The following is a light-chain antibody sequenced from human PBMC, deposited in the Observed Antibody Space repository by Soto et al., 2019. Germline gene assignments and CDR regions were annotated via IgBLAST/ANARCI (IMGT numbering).Light chain of an antibody. CDR3: QQYNNWPPLT. J-gene: IGKJ4*01. V-gene: IGKV3-15*01. CDR2: GAS. Sequence: EIVMTQSTATLSVSPGERATLSCRASQSVSSNLAWYQQKPGQAPRLLIYGASTRATRIPARFSGSGSGTEFTLNISSLQSEDFAVYYCQQYNNWPPLTFGGGTKVEIK. CDR1: QSVSSN.